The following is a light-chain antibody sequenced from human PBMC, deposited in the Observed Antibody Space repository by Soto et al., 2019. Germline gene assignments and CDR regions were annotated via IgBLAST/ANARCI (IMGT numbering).Light chain of an antibody. J-gene: IGKJ1*01. CDR1: ESVSNNY. Sequence: EIVLTQSPGTLSLSPWERATLSCRASESVSNNYLAWYQQNPGQAPRLLIYGASNRATGIPDRFSGSGSGTDFPLTISRLEPEDFAVYYCQQYGSSGTFGQGTKVDIK. CDR3: QQYGSSGT. V-gene: IGKV3-20*01. CDR2: GAS.